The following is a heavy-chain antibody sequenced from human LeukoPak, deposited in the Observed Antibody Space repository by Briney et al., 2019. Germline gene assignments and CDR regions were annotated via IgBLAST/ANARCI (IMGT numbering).Heavy chain of an antibody. J-gene: IGHJ4*02. CDR3: ARDRAVAGLFDN. V-gene: IGHV3-7*01. CDR2: IKEDGGEQ. Sequence: GGSLRLSCAASGFTFSAYWMTWVRQTPGKGLEWVANIKEDGGEQNYVDSVEGRFTISRDNTKNSVFLQMNSLRVEDTAVYYCARDRAVAGLFDNWGQGTLVTVSS. D-gene: IGHD6-19*01. CDR1: GFTFSAYW.